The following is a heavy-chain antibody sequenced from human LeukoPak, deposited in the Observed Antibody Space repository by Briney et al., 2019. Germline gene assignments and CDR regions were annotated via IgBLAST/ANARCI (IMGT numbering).Heavy chain of an antibody. J-gene: IGHJ3*02. CDR1: GGTFSSYA. V-gene: IGHV1-69*05. Sequence: ASVKVSCKASGGTFSSYAISWVRQAPGQGLEWMGGIIPIFGTANYAQKFQGRVTITTDESTSTAYMELSSLRSEDTDVYYCASSLTMVRGVIITDDGDAFDIWGQGTMVTVSS. CDR3: ASSLTMVRGVIITDDGDAFDI. D-gene: IGHD3-10*01. CDR2: IIPIFGTA.